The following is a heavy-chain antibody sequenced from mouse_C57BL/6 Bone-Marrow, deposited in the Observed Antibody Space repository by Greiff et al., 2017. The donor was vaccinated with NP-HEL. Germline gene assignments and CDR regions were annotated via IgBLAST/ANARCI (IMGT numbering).Heavy chain of an antibody. D-gene: IGHD1-1*01. CDR2: IDPETGGT. CDR1: GYTFTDYE. V-gene: IGHV1-15*01. J-gene: IGHJ2*01. Sequence: VKLMESGAELVRPGASVTLSCKASGYTFTDYEMHWVKQTPVHGLEWIGAIDPETGGTAYNQKFKGKAILTADKSSSTAYMELRSLTSEDSAVYYCTRSITTVVAFDYWGQGTTLTVSS. CDR3: TRSITTVVAFDY.